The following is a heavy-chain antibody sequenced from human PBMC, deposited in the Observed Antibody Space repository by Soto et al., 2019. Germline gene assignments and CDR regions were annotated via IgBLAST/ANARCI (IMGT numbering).Heavy chain of an antibody. CDR1: GYSFTTYW. Sequence: GESLKLSCQTSGYSFTTYWIGWVRQMPGKGLEWMGIIYPGDSDTRYSPSFQGQVTISADKSISTAYLQWSSLKASDTAMYYCARRFLQYGGFDIWGQGTMVTVSS. J-gene: IGHJ3*02. D-gene: IGHD4-4*01. CDR3: ARRFLQYGGFDI. V-gene: IGHV5-51*01. CDR2: IYPGDSDT.